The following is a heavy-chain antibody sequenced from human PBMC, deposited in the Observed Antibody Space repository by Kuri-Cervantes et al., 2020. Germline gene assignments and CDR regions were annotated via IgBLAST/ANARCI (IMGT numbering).Heavy chain of an antibody. V-gene: IGHV1-69*05. J-gene: IGHJ4*02. CDR1: GYTFTSCG. Sequence: SVKVSCKASGYTFTSCGISWVRQAPGQGLEWMGGIIPIFGTANYAQKFQGRVTITTDESTSTAYMELSSLRSEDTAVYYCARVSGSSALDYWGQGTLVTVSS. CDR3: ARVSGSSALDY. CDR2: IIPIFGTA. D-gene: IGHD6-6*01.